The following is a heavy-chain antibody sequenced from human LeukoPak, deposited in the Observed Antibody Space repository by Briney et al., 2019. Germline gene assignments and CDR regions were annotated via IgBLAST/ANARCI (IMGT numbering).Heavy chain of an antibody. J-gene: IGHJ4*02. V-gene: IGHV3-53*01. D-gene: IGHD5-18*01. CDR3: ARDSRGYNYLYFDY. Sequence: GGSLRLSCAASGFTVSNNYMSWVRQAPGKGLEWVSVIYSGGSTYYADSVKGRFTISRDNSKNTLYLQMNSLRAEDTAVYYCARDSRGYNYLYFDYWGQGTLVTVSA. CDR1: GFTVSNNY. CDR2: IYSGGST.